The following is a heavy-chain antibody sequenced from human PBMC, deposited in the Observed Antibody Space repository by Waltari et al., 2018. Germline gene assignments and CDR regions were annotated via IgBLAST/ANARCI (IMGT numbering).Heavy chain of an antibody. CDR1: GGSISSYY. V-gene: IGHV4-59*01. J-gene: IGHJ3*02. D-gene: IGHD3-10*01. CDR2: IYYSGST. Sequence: QVQLQESGPGLVKPSETLSLTCTVSGGSISSYYWSWIRQPPGKGLEWIGYIYYSGSTNYNPSLKSRVTISVDTSKNQFSLKLSSVTAADTAVYYCARHYRADGGSFDIWGQGTMVTVSS. CDR3: ARHYRADGGSFDI.